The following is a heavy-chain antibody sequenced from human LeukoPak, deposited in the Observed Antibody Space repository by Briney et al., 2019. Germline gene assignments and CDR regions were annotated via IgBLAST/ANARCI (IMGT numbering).Heavy chain of an antibody. CDR3: ASLGIAAAGIDY. CDR1: GFSVSSNY. Sequence: GGSLRLSCAASGFSVSSNYMIWVRQAPGKGLEWVSVIYSGGSTYYADSVKGRFTISRDNSKNTLYLQMNSLRAEDTAVYYCASLGIAAAGIDYWGQGTLVTVSS. D-gene: IGHD6-13*01. CDR2: IYSGGST. V-gene: IGHV3-53*01. J-gene: IGHJ4*02.